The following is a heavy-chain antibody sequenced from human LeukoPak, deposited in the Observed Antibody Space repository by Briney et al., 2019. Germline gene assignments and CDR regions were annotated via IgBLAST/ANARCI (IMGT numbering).Heavy chain of an antibody. J-gene: IGHJ4*02. CDR1: GFTFSSYS. CDR2: IGSSSSYI. Sequence: GGSLRLSCAASGFTFSSYSMNWVRQAPGKGLEWVSSIGSSSSYIYYADSVKGRFTISRDNAKNSLYLQMNSLRAEDTAVYYCARYSSGWYSGKYFDYWGQGTLVTVSS. V-gene: IGHV3-21*01. D-gene: IGHD6-19*01. CDR3: ARYSSGWYSGKYFDY.